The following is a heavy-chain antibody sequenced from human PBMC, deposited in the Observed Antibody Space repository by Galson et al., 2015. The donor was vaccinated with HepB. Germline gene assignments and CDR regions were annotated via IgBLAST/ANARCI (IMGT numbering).Heavy chain of an antibody. CDR3: ATADDFWGDVGDF. J-gene: IGHJ4*02. Sequence: SLRLSCAVSRFTFSTYVIHWVRQAPGKGLDWVAVISSDGNRKFYADSVKGRFAISRDDSQNTVYLHMNSLRPEDTALYYRATADDFWGDVGDFWGQGTLVTVSS. V-gene: IGHV3-30*09. D-gene: IGHD3-3*01. CDR2: ISSDGNRK. CDR1: RFTFSTYV.